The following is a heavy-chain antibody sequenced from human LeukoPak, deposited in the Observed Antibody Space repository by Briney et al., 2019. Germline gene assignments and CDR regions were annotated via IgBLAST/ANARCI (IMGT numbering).Heavy chain of an antibody. Sequence: KTSETLSLTCTVSGGSISSYYWSWIRQPPGKGLEWIGYIYYSGSTNYNPSLKSRVTISVDTSKNQFSLKLSSVTAADTAVYYCARDRTIFGVVYGMDVWGQGTTVTVSS. CDR1: GGSISSYY. D-gene: IGHD3-3*01. V-gene: IGHV4-59*01. CDR2: IYYSGST. CDR3: ARDRTIFGVVYGMDV. J-gene: IGHJ6*02.